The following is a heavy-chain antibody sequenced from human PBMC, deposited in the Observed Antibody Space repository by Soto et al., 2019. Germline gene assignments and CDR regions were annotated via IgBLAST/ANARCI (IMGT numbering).Heavy chain of an antibody. CDR1: GYTFTSYD. Sequence: QVQLVQSGAEVKKPGASVKVSCKASGYTFTSYDINWVRQATGQGLEWMGWMNPNSGNTGYAQKFQGRVTMTRNTSISTDYMELSSLRAEDTAGYYCSRDPQFDNWCDPSGHRTLVTFSA. CDR3: SRDPQFDNWCDP. J-gene: IGHJ5*02. CDR2: MNPNSGNT. V-gene: IGHV1-8*01.